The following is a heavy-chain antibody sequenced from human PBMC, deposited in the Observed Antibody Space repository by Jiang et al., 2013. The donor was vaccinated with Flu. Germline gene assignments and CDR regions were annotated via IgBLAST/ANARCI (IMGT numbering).Heavy chain of an antibody. J-gene: IGHJ6*02. D-gene: IGHD3-10*01. CDR3: AKDHGFGELFPYYGMDV. CDR2: IHYDGTIK. Sequence: VQPGGSLRLSCTASGFPFSSYGMHWVRQTPGKGLEWVAFIHYDGTIKRYADSVTGRLTISRDNSKNTLFLQMKSLRPEDSALYFCAKDHGFGELFPYYGMDVWGQGTTVTVSS. V-gene: IGHV3-30*02. CDR1: GFPFSSYG.